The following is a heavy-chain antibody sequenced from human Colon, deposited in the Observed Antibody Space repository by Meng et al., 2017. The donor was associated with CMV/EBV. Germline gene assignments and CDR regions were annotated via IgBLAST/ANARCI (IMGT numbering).Heavy chain of an antibody. J-gene: IGHJ5*02. Sequence: ASGSSFSAYAVSWVRQAPGKGLQWVSGISGGGGDTYYTDSVKGRFTISRDNSKNTLYLQMNSLRVEDTAVYYCAKRTNFWSAYAAWGQGTLVTVSS. D-gene: IGHD3-3*01. CDR3: AKRTNFWSAYAA. V-gene: IGHV3-23*01. CDR1: GSSFSAYA. CDR2: ISGGGGDT.